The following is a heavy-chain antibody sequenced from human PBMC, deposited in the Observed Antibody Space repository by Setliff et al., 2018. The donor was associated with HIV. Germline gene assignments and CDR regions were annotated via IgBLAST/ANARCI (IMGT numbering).Heavy chain of an antibody. CDR2: IFYDGGTK. CDR1: GFIFSSYT. CDR3: AKVGSTGWYYFDY. V-gene: IGHV3-30-3*01. Sequence: GGSLRLSCAGSGFIFSSYTMHWVRQAPGKGLEWVALIFYDGGTKWYADSVKGRFTISRDNSKNTVYLQMSSLRAEDTAVYYCAKVGSTGWYYFDYWGHGTLVTVSS. D-gene: IGHD6-13*01. J-gene: IGHJ4*01.